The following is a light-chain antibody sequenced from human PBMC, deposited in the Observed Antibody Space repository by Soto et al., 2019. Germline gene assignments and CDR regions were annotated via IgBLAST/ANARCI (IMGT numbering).Light chain of an antibody. Sequence: EIVLTQSPATLSLSPGERATLSCRASQSVNSYLAWYQQKPGQAPRLLIYDASNRATGIPARFSGSGSETDFTLTISSLEPEDFAVYYCQQRSNWPLTFGPGTKVDI. CDR3: QQRSNWPLT. CDR1: QSVNSY. J-gene: IGKJ3*01. CDR2: DAS. V-gene: IGKV3-11*01.